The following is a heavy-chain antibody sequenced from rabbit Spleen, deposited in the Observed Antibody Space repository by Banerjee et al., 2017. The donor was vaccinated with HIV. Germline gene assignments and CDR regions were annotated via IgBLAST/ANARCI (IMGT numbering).Heavy chain of an antibody. D-gene: IGHD8-1*01. V-gene: IGHV1S45*01. Sequence: QEQLEESGGGLVQPEGSLTLTCTASGFSFSFNYYMCWVRQAPGKGPEWIACIDSGSSGFTYFANWAKGRFTISKTSSTTVTLQMTSLTAADTATYFCARDSASSFSSYGMDLWGPGTLVTVS. CDR2: IDSGSSGFT. CDR3: ARDSASSFSSYGMDL. CDR1: GFSFSFNYY. J-gene: IGHJ6*01.